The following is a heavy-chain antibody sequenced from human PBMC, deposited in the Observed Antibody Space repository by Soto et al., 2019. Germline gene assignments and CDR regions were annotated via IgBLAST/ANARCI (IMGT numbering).Heavy chain of an antibody. V-gene: IGHV4-31*03. D-gene: IGHD2-2*01. J-gene: IGHJ6*02. CDR2: IYYSGST. CDR3: ASQLLGGTKPDYYYYGMDV. Sequence: QVQLQESGPGLVKPSQTLSLTCTVSGGSISSGGYYWSWIRQHPGKGLEWIGYIYYSGSTYYNPSLKSRVTISVDTSKNQFSLKLSSVTAADTAVYYCASQLLGGTKPDYYYYGMDVWGQGTTVTVSS. CDR1: GGSISSGGYY.